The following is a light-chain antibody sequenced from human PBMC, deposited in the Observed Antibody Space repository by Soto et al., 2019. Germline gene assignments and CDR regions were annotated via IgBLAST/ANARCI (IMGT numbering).Light chain of an antibody. CDR1: QSISNY. CDR3: QQSYNTPLT. V-gene: IGKV1-39*01. CDR2: AAS. J-gene: IGKJ4*01. Sequence: DIQMTQSPSSLSASVGDRVTISCRASQSISNYLNWFQHKPGKAPKLLIYAASSLQSGVPSRFSGSGSGTDFTLTISSLQPEDFANYYCQQSYNTPLTFGGGTKVEIK.